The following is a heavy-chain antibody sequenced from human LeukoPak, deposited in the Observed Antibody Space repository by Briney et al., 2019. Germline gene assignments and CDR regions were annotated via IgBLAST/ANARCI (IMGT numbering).Heavy chain of an antibody. CDR3: ARIGVRSVIIFGVFDY. J-gene: IGHJ4*02. D-gene: IGHD3-10*01. Sequence: SETLSLTCSVSGASISSTSYYWGWLRRPPGMGLEWLGSISYSGTPFYSPSLESRVTISADTSKNQFSLKLSSVTATDTAVYYCARIGVRSVIIFGVFDYWGQGIRVTVSS. CDR2: ISYSGTP. CDR1: GASISSTSYY. V-gene: IGHV4-39*07.